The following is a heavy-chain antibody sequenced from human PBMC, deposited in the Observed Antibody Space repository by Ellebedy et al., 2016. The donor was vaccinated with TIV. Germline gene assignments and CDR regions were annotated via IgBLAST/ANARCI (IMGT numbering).Heavy chain of an antibody. D-gene: IGHD5-12*01. CDR1: GFSVSDHW. V-gene: IGHV3-7*04. Sequence: GESLKISXVGSGFSVSDHWMTWVRQAPGKGLEWVASIKEDGSEEKYVDGVTGRFTISRDSAKNSLYLQMNSLRVEDTAVYYCARDHYTGSDWDGFDIWGRGTLVTVSS. CDR3: ARDHYTGSDWDGFDI. CDR2: IKEDGSEE. J-gene: IGHJ3*02.